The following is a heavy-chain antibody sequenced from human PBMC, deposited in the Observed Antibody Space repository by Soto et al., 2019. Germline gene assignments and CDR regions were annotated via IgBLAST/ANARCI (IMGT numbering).Heavy chain of an antibody. V-gene: IGHV4-34*01. Sequence: SETLSLTCAVYGGSFSGYYWSWIRQPPGKGLEWIGEINHSGSTNYNPSLKSRVTISVDTSKNQFSLKLSSVTAADTAVYYCARDSGGYGSGSYSYYYYGMDVWGQGTTVTVSS. J-gene: IGHJ6*02. CDR2: INHSGST. CDR3: ARDSGGYGSGSYSYYYYGMDV. D-gene: IGHD3-10*01. CDR1: GGSFSGYY.